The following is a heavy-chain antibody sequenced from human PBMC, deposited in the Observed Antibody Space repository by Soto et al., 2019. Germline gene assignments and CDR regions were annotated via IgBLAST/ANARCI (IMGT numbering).Heavy chain of an antibody. CDR2: IYYSGST. CDR3: ARVRRDGYNNYFDY. Sequence: TVSGGSISSYYWSWIRQPPGKGLEWIGYIYYSGSTNYNPSLKSRVTISVDTSKNQFSLKLSSVTAADTAVYYCARVRRDGYNNYFDYWGQGTLVTVSS. D-gene: IGHD5-12*01. J-gene: IGHJ4*02. V-gene: IGHV4-59*01. CDR1: GGSISSYY.